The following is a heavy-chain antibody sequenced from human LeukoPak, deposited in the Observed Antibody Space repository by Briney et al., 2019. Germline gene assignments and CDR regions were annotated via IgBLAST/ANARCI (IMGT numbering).Heavy chain of an antibody. J-gene: IGHJ5*02. V-gene: IGHV4-59*01. CDR3: ARDKAHSYGPYFDP. CDR2: ISFGNT. CDR1: GDAISTYY. Sequence: PSETLSLICTVSGDAISTYYWNWIRQTPGKGLEWIGYISFGNTDYNPSLKSRVTISVDTSKNQFSMQLTSVTAADTAVYYCARDKAHSYGPYFDPWSQGNLVAVSS. D-gene: IGHD3-10*01.